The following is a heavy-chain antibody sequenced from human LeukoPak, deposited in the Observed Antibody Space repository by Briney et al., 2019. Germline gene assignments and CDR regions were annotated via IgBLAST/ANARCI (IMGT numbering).Heavy chain of an antibody. CDR2: IYTSGTT. CDR1: GGSISSGGYY. D-gene: IGHD5-24*01. CDR3: ARAYNFNP. J-gene: IGHJ5*02. V-gene: IGHV4-61*02. Sequence: SETLSLTCTVSGGSISSGGYYWSWIRQPAGKGLEWIGRIYTSGTTNYNPSLKSRVTMSVDTSKNQFSLKLSSLTAADTAVYYCARAYNFNPWGPGTLVTVSS.